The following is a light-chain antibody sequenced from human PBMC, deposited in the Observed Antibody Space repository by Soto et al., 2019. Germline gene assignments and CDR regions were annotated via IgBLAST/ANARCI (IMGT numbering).Light chain of an antibody. CDR3: SSYTGSSTLV. J-gene: IGLJ1*01. Sequence: QSALTQPASVSGSPGQSITISCTGTSSDVGNYKYVAWYQQHPGKAPKLIIYEVSARPSEVSNRFSGSKSGNTASLTISGLQAEDEADYYCSSYTGSSTLVFGTGTKLTVL. CDR1: SSDVGNYKY. V-gene: IGLV2-14*01. CDR2: EVS.